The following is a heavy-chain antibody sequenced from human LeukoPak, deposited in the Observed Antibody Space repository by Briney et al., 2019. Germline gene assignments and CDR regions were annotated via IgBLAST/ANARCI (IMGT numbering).Heavy chain of an antibody. J-gene: IGHJ4*02. V-gene: IGHV3-20*04. Sequence: PGGSLRLSRAGSGFTFDDCGMSWVRQAPGKGLEWVSGINWNGGSTGYADSVKGRFTISRDNAKNSLSLQMNSLRVEDTALYYCAAGDANGWYFDYWGQGTLVTVSS. CDR3: AAGDANGWYFDY. D-gene: IGHD6-19*01. CDR1: GFTFDDCG. CDR2: INWNGGST.